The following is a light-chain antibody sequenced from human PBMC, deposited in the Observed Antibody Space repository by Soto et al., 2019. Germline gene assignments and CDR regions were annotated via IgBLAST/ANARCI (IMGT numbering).Light chain of an antibody. Sequence: QSVLTQPPSASGSPGQSVAISCTGTSSDVGGYNYVSWYQQHPGKAPKLMIYEVNKRPSGVPDRFSGSKSGNTASLTVSGLQAEDEADYYCCLYIGATTYDFGTGTKVTVL. J-gene: IGLJ1*01. CDR1: SSDVGGYNY. CDR3: CLYIGATTYD. CDR2: EVN. V-gene: IGLV2-8*01.